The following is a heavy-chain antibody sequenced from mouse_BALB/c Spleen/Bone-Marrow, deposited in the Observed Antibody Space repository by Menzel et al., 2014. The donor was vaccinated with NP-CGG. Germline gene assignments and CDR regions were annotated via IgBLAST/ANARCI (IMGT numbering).Heavy chain of an antibody. J-gene: IGHJ3*01. D-gene: IGHD2-3*01. CDR3: ARLGYYGGFAY. V-gene: IGHV4-1*02. CDR1: GFDFSRYW. CDR2: INPDSSTI. Sequence: EVQRVESGGGLVQPGGSLKLSCAASGFDFSRYWMSWVRRAPGKGLEWIGEINPDSSTINYTPSLKDKFIISRDNAKKTLYLQMSKVRSEDTALYYCARLGYYGGFAYWGQGTLVTVSA.